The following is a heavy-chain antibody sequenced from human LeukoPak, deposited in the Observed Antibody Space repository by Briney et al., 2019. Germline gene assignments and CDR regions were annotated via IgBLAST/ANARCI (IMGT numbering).Heavy chain of an antibody. CDR3: ASPPLPAVIGYYYYNVDV. CDR1: GFPFSTYA. CDR2: ITGSGGFT. D-gene: IGHD2-2*01. Sequence: GGSLRLSCAASGFPFSTYAMNWVRQAPGKGLEWVSVITGSGGFTQYADSVKGRFTISRDNSKNTLYLQMNSLRAEDTAVYFCASPPLPAVIGYYYYNVDVWGQGTTVTVSS. J-gene: IGHJ6*02. V-gene: IGHV3-23*01.